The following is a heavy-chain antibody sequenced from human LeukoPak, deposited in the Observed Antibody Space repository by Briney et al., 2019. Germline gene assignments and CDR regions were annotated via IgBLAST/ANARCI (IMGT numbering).Heavy chain of an antibody. J-gene: IGHJ4*02. D-gene: IGHD4-23*01. Sequence: GGSLRLSCAASGFTFRNYVIHWVRQAPGKGLEWVAVISYDGSNKYYADSVKGRFTISRDNSKSTLYLQMNSLRAEDTAVYYCARGGYGGSLFDYWGQGTLVTVSS. CDR3: ARGGYGGSLFDY. CDR1: GFTFRNYV. V-gene: IGHV3-30*04. CDR2: ISYDGSNK.